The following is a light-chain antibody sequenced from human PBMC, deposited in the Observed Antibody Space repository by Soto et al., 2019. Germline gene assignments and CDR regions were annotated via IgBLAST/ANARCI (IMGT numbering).Light chain of an antibody. CDR3: QQYYSTPPT. CDR1: QTVLLSSNNKNY. V-gene: IGKV4-1*01. Sequence: DIVMTQSPDSLALSLGERATINCKSSQTVLLSSNNKNYLAWYQQKPGQPPKLLIYWASTRASGVPDRFSGSGSGTYFTLTISSLQAEDVAVYYCQQYYSTPPTFGQGNTREIK. J-gene: IGKJ2*01. CDR2: WAS.